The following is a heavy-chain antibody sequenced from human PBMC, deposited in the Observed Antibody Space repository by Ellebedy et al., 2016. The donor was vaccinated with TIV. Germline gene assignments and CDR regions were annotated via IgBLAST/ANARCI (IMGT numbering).Heavy chain of an antibody. CDR3: VNMGLTPPT. D-gene: IGHD3-9*01. V-gene: IGHV3-74*01. CDR1: GFTASGITFSNYF. CDR2: ISGDGTGT. J-gene: IGHJ5*02. Sequence: PGGSLRLSCAASGFTASGITFSNYFMHWVRQAPGKGLMWVLRISGDGTGTTYADSVQGRFTISRDNAKNTLDLQMNSLRAEDTAVYYCVNMGLTPPTWGQGTLVTVSS.